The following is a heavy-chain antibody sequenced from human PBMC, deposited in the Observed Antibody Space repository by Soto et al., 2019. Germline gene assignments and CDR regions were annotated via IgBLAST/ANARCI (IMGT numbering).Heavy chain of an antibody. CDR2: MNPNSGNT. Sequence: QVQLVQSGAEVKQPGASVKVSCKAAGYTFTSYDINWMRQATGQGFEWMGWMNPNSGNTGYAQKFQGRVTMTRDTSISTAFMELSDLRSEDTAVYYCARGPRNWGVDYWGQGPLVTVSS. CDR3: ARGPRNWGVDY. D-gene: IGHD7-27*01. J-gene: IGHJ4*02. CDR1: GYTFTSYD. V-gene: IGHV1-8*01.